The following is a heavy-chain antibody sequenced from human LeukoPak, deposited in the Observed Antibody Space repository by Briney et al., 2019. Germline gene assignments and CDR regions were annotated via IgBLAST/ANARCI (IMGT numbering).Heavy chain of an antibody. CDR1: GGSFSGYY. CDR3: ARGRIVEYGAYYGSGSQRYFDY. J-gene: IGHJ4*02. D-gene: IGHD3-10*01. V-gene: IGHV4-34*01. Sequence: PSETLSLTCAVYGGSFSGYYWSWIRQPPGKGLEWIGEINHSGSTNYNPSLKSRVTISVDTSKKQFSLKLSSVTAADTAVYYCARGRIVEYGAYYGSGSQRYFDYWGQRTLVTVSS. CDR2: INHSGST.